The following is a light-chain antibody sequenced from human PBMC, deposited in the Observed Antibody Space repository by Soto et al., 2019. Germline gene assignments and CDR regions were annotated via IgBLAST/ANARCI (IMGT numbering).Light chain of an antibody. CDR3: QQYNNGPPWT. CDR2: GAS. CDR1: QSVSSN. Sequence: EIVMTQSPATLSVSPGERATLSCRASQSVSSNLAWYQQKPGQAPRLLMYGASTRATGIPARFSGSGSGTAFTLTISSLQSEDVSVYYCQQYNNGPPWTFGQGTKVEIK. J-gene: IGKJ1*01. V-gene: IGKV3-15*01.